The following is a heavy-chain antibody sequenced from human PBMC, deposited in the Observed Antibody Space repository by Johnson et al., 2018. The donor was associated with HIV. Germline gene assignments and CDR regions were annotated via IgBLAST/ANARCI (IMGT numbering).Heavy chain of an antibody. D-gene: IGHD5-12*01. CDR2: ISWNRGRI. J-gene: IGHJ3*02. V-gene: IGHV3-9*01. CDR3: ASTIDIVPTGRSYDAFDI. Sequence: VESGGGVVQPGRSLRLSCAASRLIFDDHAMYWVRQSPGKGLEWVSGISWNRGRIGYADSVKGRFTISRDNSKNTLYLQMNSLGAEDTAVYYCASTIDIVPTGRSYDAFDIWGQGTLVTVSS. CDR1: RLIFDDHA.